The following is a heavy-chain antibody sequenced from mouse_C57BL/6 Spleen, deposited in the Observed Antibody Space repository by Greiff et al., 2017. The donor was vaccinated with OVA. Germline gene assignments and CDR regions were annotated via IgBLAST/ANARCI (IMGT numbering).Heavy chain of an antibody. CDR1: GYAFSSSW. Sequence: QVQLQQSGPELVKPGASVKISCKASGYAFSSSWMNWVKQRPGKGLEWIGRIYPGDGDTNYNGKFKGKATLTADKSSSTAYVQLSSLTSEDSAVYFCARWSTTVVAKAMDDWGQGTSVTVSA. CDR3: ARWSTTVVAKAMDD. V-gene: IGHV1-82*01. J-gene: IGHJ4*01. D-gene: IGHD1-1*01. CDR2: IYPGDGDT.